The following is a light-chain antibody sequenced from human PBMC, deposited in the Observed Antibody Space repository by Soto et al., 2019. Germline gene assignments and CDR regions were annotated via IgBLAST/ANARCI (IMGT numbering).Light chain of an antibody. V-gene: IGLV2-18*02. J-gene: IGLJ1*01. CDR2: GVS. CDR3: SSYTSSSTYV. CDR1: RSDVGSYNR. Sequence: QSVLTHPSSVIATPGPSVTFSFTLTRSDVGSYNRVSWYHQPPGTAHKLLIYGVSNRPSGVPDRFSRSKSGNTASLTISGLQAEHEADYSCSSYTSSSTYVFVSRTMVT.